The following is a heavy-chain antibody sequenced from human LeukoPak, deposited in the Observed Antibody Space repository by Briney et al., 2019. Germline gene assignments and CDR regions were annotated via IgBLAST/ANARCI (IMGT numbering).Heavy chain of an antibody. CDR1: GFTFSSYE. CDR3: VRDRGNGNYPGYFDF. D-gene: IGHD4-17*01. Sequence: PGGSLRLSCAASGFTFSSYEMNWVRQAPGKGLEWVSYISSSGSNIYYIDSVKGRFTISRDNAGNSLSLQMNSLRAEDTAVYYCVRDRGNGNYPGYFDFWGQGTLVTVSS. V-gene: IGHV3-48*03. J-gene: IGHJ4*02. CDR2: ISSSGSNI.